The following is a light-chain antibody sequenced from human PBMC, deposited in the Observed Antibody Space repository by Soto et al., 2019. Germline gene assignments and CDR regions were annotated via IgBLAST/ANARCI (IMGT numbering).Light chain of an antibody. J-gene: IGLJ2*01. CDR2: DVS. V-gene: IGLV2-14*01. CDR3: SSYTSSSTVHVV. CDR1: SSDVGGYNY. Sequence: QSALTQPASVSGSPGQSITISCTGTSSDVGGYNYVSWYQQHPGKAPKLMIYDVSNRPSGVSNRFSGSKSGNTASLTISGLQAEDEAYYYCSSYTSSSTVHVVFGGGTKLTVL.